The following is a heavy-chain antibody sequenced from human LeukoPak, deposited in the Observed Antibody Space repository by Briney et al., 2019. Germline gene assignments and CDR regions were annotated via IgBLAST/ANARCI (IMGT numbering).Heavy chain of an antibody. CDR1: GYTFTSYG. CDR2: ISAYNGNT. J-gene: IGHJ3*02. Sequence: ASVKVSCKASGYTFTSYGISWMRQAPGQGLEWMGWISAYNGNTNYAQKLQGRVTMTTDTSTSTAYMELRSLRSDDTAVYYCASRSSGYYSGDAFDIWGQGTMVTVSS. CDR3: ASRSSGYYSGDAFDI. V-gene: IGHV1-18*01. D-gene: IGHD3-22*01.